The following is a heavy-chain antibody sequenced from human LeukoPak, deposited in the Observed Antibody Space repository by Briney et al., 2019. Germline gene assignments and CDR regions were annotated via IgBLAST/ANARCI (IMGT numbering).Heavy chain of an antibody. V-gene: IGHV1-24*01. CDR1: GYTLTELS. D-gene: IGHD6-13*01. CDR3: ATGQNAIAAAGGVHAYYYYGMDV. J-gene: IGHJ6*02. Sequence: ASVKVSFKVSGYTLTELSMHWVRQAPGKGLEWMGGFDPEDGETIYAQKFQGRVTMTEDTSTDTAYMELSSLRSEDTAVYYCATGQNAIAAAGGVHAYYYYGMDVWGQGTTVTVSS. CDR2: FDPEDGET.